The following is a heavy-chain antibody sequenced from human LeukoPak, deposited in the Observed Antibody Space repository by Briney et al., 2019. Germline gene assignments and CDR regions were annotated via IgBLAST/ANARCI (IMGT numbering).Heavy chain of an antibody. Sequence: ASVKVSCKASGYTFTSYAMHWVRQAPGQRLEWMGWINAGNGNTKYSQKLQGRVTMTTDTSTSTAYMELRSLRSDDTAVYYCARDPNPYDRDNYYYYGMDVWGQGTTVTVSS. J-gene: IGHJ6*02. CDR2: INAGNGNT. D-gene: IGHD3-22*01. CDR3: ARDPNPYDRDNYYYYGMDV. CDR1: GYTFTSYA. V-gene: IGHV1-3*01.